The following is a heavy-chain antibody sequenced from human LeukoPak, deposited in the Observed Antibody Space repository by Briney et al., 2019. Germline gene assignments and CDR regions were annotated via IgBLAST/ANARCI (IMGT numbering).Heavy chain of an antibody. V-gene: IGHV4-59*01. CDR1: GGSISSYY. CDR3: ARLGGPYNTLDF. D-gene: IGHD3-3*01. J-gene: IGHJ4*02. Sequence: SETLSLTCTVSGGSISSYYWSWIRQPPGKGLEWIGYIYYSGSTNYNPSLKSRVTISADTSKNQFSLSLSSVTAADTAIFYCARLGGPYNTLDFWGQGTQVTVSS. CDR2: IYYSGST.